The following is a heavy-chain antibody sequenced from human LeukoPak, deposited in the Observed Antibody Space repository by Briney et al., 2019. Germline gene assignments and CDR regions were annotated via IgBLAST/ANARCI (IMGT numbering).Heavy chain of an antibody. V-gene: IGHV1-8*01. CDR1: GYTLTKYE. D-gene: IGHD4-23*01. J-gene: IGHJ4*02. CDR2: MKPNSGNT. Sequence: SAKVSRKASGYTLTKYEINRVRQSSGPGRKGMGYMKPNSGNTGYAQRFQGRVTMTRDTSISTAYMELSSLTSEDTAVYYCATELRWKDHWGQGTLVTVSS. CDR3: ATELRWKDH.